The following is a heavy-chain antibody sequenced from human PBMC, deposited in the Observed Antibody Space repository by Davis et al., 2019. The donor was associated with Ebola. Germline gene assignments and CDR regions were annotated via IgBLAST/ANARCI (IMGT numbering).Heavy chain of an antibody. CDR2: ISRSGKTT. Sequence: PGGSLRLSCAASGFTFSDYKMNWVRQAPGKGLEWISYISRSGKTTYYADSVKGRFTISRDNAKDSLFLQMNSLGADDTAVYYCARDSLRDGYPELDYWGQGTLVTVSS. CDR3: ARDSLRDGYPELDY. V-gene: IGHV3-48*03. J-gene: IGHJ4*02. D-gene: IGHD5-24*01. CDR1: GFTFSDYK.